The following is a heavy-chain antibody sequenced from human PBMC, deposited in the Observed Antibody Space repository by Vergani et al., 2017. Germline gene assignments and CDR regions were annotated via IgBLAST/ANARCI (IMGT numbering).Heavy chain of an antibody. Sequence: QVQLVQSGAEVKKPGSSVKVSCKASGGTFSSYAISWVRQAPGQGLEWMGRIIPILGIAHYAQKFQGRVTITADKSTSTAYMELSSLRSEDTAVYYCASRLGDXGDYEPEAGYYYYGMDVWGQGTTVTVSS. D-gene: IGHD4-17*01. CDR1: GGTFSSYA. CDR3: ASRLGDXGDYEPEAGYYYYGMDV. J-gene: IGHJ6*02. V-gene: IGHV1-69*04. CDR2: IIPILGIA.